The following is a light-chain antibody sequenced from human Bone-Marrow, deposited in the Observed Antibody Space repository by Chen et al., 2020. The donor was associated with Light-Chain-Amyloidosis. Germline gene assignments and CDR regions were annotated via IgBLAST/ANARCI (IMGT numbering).Light chain of an antibody. Sequence: SYELTQPPSVSVSPGQTARITCSGDDLPTKYAYWYQQNPGQAPVLVIHRDTERPSGISERFSGSSSGTTATVTISGVQAEDEADYHCQSADSSGTDEVIFGGGTKLTVL. V-gene: IGLV3-25*03. J-gene: IGLJ2*01. CDR3: QSADSSGTDEVI. CDR2: RDT. CDR1: DLPTKY.